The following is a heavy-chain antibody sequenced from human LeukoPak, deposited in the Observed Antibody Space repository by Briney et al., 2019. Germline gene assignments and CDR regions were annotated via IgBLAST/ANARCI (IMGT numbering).Heavy chain of an antibody. D-gene: IGHD3-10*01. CDR1: GGTFSRYA. J-gene: IGHJ4*02. V-gene: IGHV1-69*01. Sequence: SVKVSRKASGGTFSRYAISWVRQAPGQGLELMGGLIPIFGTANYSQKFQGRVTITADESTSPDYMALSSLSSEDTAVYYCARGPQGGPTWFLKDYYYFDYWGQGTLVTVSS. CDR2: LIPIFGTA. CDR3: ARGPQGGPTWFLKDYYYFDY.